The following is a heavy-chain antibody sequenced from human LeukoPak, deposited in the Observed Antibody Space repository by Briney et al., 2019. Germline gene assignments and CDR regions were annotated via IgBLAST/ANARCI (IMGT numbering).Heavy chain of an antibody. CDR1: GGSISRSSYY. Sequence: SETLSLTCSVSGGSISRSSYYWGWIRQSPGEGLEWIGSIYYSGSTYYNTSLKSRVTISVDTSKNQFSLKLTSVTAADTAVYYCVRHGSYCGGDCYFDYWGQGTLVTVSS. D-gene: IGHD2-21*02. CDR3: VRHGSYCGGDCYFDY. J-gene: IGHJ4*02. V-gene: IGHV4-39*01. CDR2: IYYSGST.